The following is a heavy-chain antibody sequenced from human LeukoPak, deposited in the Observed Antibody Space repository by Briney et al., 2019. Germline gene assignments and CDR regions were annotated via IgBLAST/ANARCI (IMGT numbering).Heavy chain of an antibody. Sequence: SETLSLTCTVSGGSINSYYWSWIRQPPGKGLEWIGYIYYSGSTNYNPSLKSRVTISVDTSKNQFSLKLSSVTAVDTAVYYCARGAPYYYDSSGYLFDYWGQGTLVTVSS. J-gene: IGHJ4*02. V-gene: IGHV4-59*01. D-gene: IGHD3-22*01. CDR3: ARGAPYYYDSSGYLFDY. CDR1: GGSINSYY. CDR2: IYYSGST.